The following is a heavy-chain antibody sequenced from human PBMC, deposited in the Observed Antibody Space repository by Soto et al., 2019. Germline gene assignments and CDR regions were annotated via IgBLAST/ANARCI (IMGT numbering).Heavy chain of an antibody. J-gene: IGHJ4*02. V-gene: IGHV4-59*01. CDR1: GDSINNYY. Sequence: LSLTCTVSGDSINNYYWSWIRQPPGKRLEWIGYIYYTGSTTYSPSLESRVTMSVDTSKNQFSLKLSSVNAADTAVYYCAKYRRTEAEGFTLDYWGRGTLVTVSS. CDR2: IYYTGST. CDR3: AKYRRTEAEGFTLDY. D-gene: IGHD6-13*01.